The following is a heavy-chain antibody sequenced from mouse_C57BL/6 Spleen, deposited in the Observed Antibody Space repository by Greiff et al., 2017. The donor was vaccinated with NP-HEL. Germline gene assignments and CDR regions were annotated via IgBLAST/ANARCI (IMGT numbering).Heavy chain of an antibody. J-gene: IGHJ4*01. V-gene: IGHV2-6-1*01. CDR2: IWSDGST. CDR3: ARHTLYSNYGYAMDY. Sequence: VKLVESGPGLVAPSQSLSITCTVSGFSLTSYGVHWVRQPPGKGLEWLVVIWSDGSTTYNSALKSRLSISKDNSKSQVFLKMNSLQTDDTAMYYCARHTLYSNYGYAMDYWGQGTSVTVSS. D-gene: IGHD2-5*01. CDR1: GFSLTSYG.